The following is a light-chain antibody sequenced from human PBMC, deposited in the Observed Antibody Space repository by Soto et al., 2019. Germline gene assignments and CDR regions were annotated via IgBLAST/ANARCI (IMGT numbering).Light chain of an antibody. V-gene: IGKV3-15*01. CDR1: QSVSSN. Sequence: EIVMTQSPATLSVSPGERATLSCRASQSVSSNLAWYQQKPGQAPRLLIYGASTRATGIPARFSGSGSGTECTLTISSLQSEDFAVYYCQQYNNWPPGRTFGQGTKVDIK. CDR3: QQYNNWPPGRT. CDR2: GAS. J-gene: IGKJ1*01.